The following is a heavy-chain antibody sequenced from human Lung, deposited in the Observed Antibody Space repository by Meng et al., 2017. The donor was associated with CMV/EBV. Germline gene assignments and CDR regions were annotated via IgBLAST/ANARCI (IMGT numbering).Heavy chain of an antibody. CDR1: Y. Sequence: YWSSRCPHPGKLLQQIRQVHDRGIDNYNPSHMSRVTISIDTSKHQCSLKMNSATAAATSVYYCARYPDRPPMFSWARGISPWFDSWGPGTLVTVSS. D-gene: IGHD3-10*01. CDR2: VHDRGID. V-gene: IGHV4-34*01. J-gene: IGHJ5*01. CDR3: ARYPDRPPMFSWARGISPWFDS.